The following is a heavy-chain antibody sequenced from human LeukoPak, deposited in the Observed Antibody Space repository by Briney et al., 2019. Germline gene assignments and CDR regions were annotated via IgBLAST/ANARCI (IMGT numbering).Heavy chain of an antibody. V-gene: IGHV4-34*01. CDR2: INNSGST. D-gene: IGHD6-6*01. J-gene: IGHJ5*02. CDR3: ARGKYTNWFDP. Sequence: SETLSLTCAVYGGSFSGYYWSWIRQPPGKGLEWIGEINNSGSTNYNPSLKSRVTISVDTSKNQFSLKLSSVTAADTAVYYCARGKYTNWFDPWGQGTLVTVSS. CDR1: GGSFSGYY.